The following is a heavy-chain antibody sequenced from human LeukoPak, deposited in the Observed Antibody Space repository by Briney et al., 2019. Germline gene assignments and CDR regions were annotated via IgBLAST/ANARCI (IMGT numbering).Heavy chain of an antibody. CDR2: IRYDGSNK. J-gene: IGHJ4*02. CDR1: GFSFSTYG. CDR3: ARDLLATVTTGDY. V-gene: IGHV3-30*02. D-gene: IGHD4-17*01. Sequence: GGSLRLSCAASGFSFSTYGMHWVRQAPGKGLEWVAFIRYDGSNKYYADSVKGRFTISRDNAKNSLYLQMNSLRAEDTAVYYCARDLLATVTTGDYWGQGTLVTVSS.